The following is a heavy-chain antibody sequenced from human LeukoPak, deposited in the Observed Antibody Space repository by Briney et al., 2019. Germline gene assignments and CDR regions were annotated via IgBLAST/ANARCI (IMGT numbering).Heavy chain of an antibody. CDR3: SRTRISGIDGFDI. CDR1: GFTFSDYG. Sequence: GGSLRLSCTASGFTFSDYGVNWFRPAPGKGLEWVAFIRSKPYGGTTEYAASVKGRFSISRDDSTSIVYLQMNSLKTKETALYYCSRTRISGIDGFDIWGQGTRVSVSS. CDR2: IRSKPYGGTT. V-gene: IGHV3-49*03. J-gene: IGHJ3*02. D-gene: IGHD2-15*01.